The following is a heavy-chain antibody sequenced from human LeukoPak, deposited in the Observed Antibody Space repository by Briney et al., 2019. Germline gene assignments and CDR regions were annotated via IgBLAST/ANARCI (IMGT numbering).Heavy chain of an antibody. V-gene: IGHV4-61*01. Sequence: KSSETLSLTCTVSGGSISSGSYYWSWIRQPPGKGLESIGYIYYSGSTNFNPSLKSRVTISVDTSKNQFSLKLSSVTAADTAVYYCARDRRYGDSDYYYYMDVWGKGTTVTVSS. CDR3: ARDRRYGDSDYYYYMDV. J-gene: IGHJ6*03. CDR1: GGSISSGSYY. D-gene: IGHD4-17*01. CDR2: IYYSGST.